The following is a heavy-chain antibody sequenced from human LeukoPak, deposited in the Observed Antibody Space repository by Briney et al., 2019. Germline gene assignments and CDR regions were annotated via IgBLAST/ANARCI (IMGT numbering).Heavy chain of an antibody. J-gene: IGHJ6*02. Sequence: GASVKVSCKASGYTFTSYGISWVRQAPGQGLEWMGWISAYNGNTNYAQKLQGRVTMTTDTSTSTAYMELRSLRSDDTAVYYCARENQIGATRRYYGMDVWGQGTTVTVSS. V-gene: IGHV1-18*01. CDR2: ISAYNGNT. CDR3: ARENQIGATRRYYGMDV. CDR1: GYTFTSYG. D-gene: IGHD1-26*01.